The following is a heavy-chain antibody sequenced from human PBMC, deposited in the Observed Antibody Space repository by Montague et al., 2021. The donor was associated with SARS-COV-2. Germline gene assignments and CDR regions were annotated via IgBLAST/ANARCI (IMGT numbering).Heavy chain of an antibody. D-gene: IGHD3-10*01. CDR1: GGSFSGYH. V-gene: IGHV4-34*01. CDR2: INHGGST. CDR3: ARLRDGVVPSPILGVGPYYSYYYMDV. Sequence: SETLSLTCAVYGGSFSGYHWNWIRQSPGKGLEWIGEINHGGSTNYNPSLKNRLTISADTSKNQFSLKLTSVAAADTAVYYCARLRDGVVPSPILGVGPYYSYYYMDVWRRGTTVTVSS. J-gene: IGHJ6*03.